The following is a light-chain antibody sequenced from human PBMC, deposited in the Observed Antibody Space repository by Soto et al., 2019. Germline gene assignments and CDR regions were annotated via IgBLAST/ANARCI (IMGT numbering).Light chain of an antibody. Sequence: DIQMTQSPSNLSASVGDSVTINCRASESLSSWLAWYQQRPGKAPKLLIYQASNLQNGVPSRFSGSGSGTEFTLTINSLQPDDFATYYCQQYNSYPGTFGQGTMVAIK. CDR1: ESLSSW. V-gene: IGKV1-5*03. CDR3: QQYNSYPGT. J-gene: IGKJ1*01. CDR2: QAS.